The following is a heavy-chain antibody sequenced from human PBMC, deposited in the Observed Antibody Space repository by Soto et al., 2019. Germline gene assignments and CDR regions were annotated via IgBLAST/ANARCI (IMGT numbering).Heavy chain of an antibody. CDR1: GGSIISSDYY. V-gene: IGHV4-39*01. CDR2: IYYSGST. J-gene: IGHJ6*02. CDR3: ARLGLQLPYGMDV. D-gene: IGHD5-12*01. Sequence: SETLSLTCTVSGGSIISSDYYWGWIRRPPGKGLEWIGNIYYSGSTYYRPSLKSRITMSVDRSKSQFSLKLTSVTAADTAVYYCARLGLQLPYGMDVWGQGTTVTVSS.